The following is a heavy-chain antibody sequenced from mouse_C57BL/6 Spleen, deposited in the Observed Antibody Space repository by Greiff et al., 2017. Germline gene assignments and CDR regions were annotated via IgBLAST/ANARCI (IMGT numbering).Heavy chain of an antibody. CDR3: ARSLGRDYYAMDY. CDR2: INPSNGGT. D-gene: IGHD4-1*01. V-gene: IGHV1-53*01. CDR1: GYTFTSYW. Sequence: QVQLQQPGTELVKPGASVKLSCKASGYTFTSYWMHWVKQRPGQGLEWIGNINPSNGGTKYNEKFKSKATLTVDKSYSTAYMQLSSLTSEDSAVYYCARSLGRDYYAMDYWGQGTSVTVSS. J-gene: IGHJ4*01.